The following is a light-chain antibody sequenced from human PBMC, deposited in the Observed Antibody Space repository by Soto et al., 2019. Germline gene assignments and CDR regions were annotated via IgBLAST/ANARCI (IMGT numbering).Light chain of an antibody. CDR2: QVT. CDR3: CLYIGATTYV. CDR1: SSDVGGYNY. Sequence: QSVLTQPASVSGSPGQSITISCTGTSSDVGGYNYVSWYQHHPGKAPKLMISQVTNRPSGVSNRFSGSTSVNSASLTISGLQADDEADYYCCLYIGATTYVFGTGTKVTVL. V-gene: IGLV2-14*01. J-gene: IGLJ1*01.